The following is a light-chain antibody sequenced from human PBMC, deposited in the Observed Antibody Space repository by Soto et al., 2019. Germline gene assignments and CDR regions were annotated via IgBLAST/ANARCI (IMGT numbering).Light chain of an antibody. CDR2: GAS. J-gene: IGKJ4*01. Sequence: EIVMTQSPGTLSVSPGERATLSCRASQSVSRNLAWYQQKPGQAPRLLIYGASTWATGIPARFSGSGSGTEFTLTISSLQSEDFVVYYCQQYNNWPPLTFGGGTKVEIK. V-gene: IGKV3-15*01. CDR1: QSVSRN. CDR3: QQYNNWPPLT.